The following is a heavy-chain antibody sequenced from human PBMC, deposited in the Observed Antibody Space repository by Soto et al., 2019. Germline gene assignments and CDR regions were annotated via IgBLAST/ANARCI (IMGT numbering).Heavy chain of an antibody. V-gene: IGHV3-33*01. CDR3: ARDSYYDFLSGYGHYYYYYMDV. CDR1: GFTFSSYG. J-gene: IGHJ6*03. D-gene: IGHD3-3*01. Sequence: QVQLVESGGGVVQPGRSLRLSCAASGFTFSSYGMHWVRQAPGKGLEWVAVIWYDGSNKYYADSVKGRFTISRDNSKNTLYLQMNSLRAEDTAVYYCARDSYYDFLSGYGHYYYYYMDVWGKGTTVTVSS. CDR2: IWYDGSNK.